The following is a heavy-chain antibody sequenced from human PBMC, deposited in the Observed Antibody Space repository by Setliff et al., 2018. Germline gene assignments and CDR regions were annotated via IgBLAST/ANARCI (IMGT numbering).Heavy chain of an antibody. Sequence: ASVKVSCKASGGTFSSYAITWVRQAPGQGLEWMGWISAYNGNTNYAQKLQGRVTMTTDTSTSTAYMELRSLRSDDTAVYYCARAGLTAISNGLGYWGQGTPVTVSS. CDR1: GGTFSSYA. V-gene: IGHV1-18*01. J-gene: IGHJ4*02. CDR2: ISAYNGNT. D-gene: IGHD2-21*02. CDR3: ARAGLTAISNGLGY.